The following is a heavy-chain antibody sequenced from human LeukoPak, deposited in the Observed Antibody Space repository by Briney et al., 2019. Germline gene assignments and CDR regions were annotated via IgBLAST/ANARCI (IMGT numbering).Heavy chain of an antibody. Sequence: ASVKVPCKASGYTFTSYYMHWVRQAPGQGLEWMGIINPSGGSTSCAQKFQGRVTMTRDTSTSTVYMELSSLRSEDTAVYYCARGRDSSGWSNRWYYWGQGTLVTVSS. J-gene: IGHJ4*02. CDR3: ARGRDSSGWSNRWYY. V-gene: IGHV1-46*01. D-gene: IGHD6-19*01. CDR2: INPSGGST. CDR1: GYTFTSYY.